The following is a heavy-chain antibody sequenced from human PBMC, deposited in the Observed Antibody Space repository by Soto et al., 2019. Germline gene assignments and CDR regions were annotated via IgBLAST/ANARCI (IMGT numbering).Heavy chain of an antibody. CDR3: ARDWALLWFGELSHDAFDI. CDR2: ISAYNGNT. D-gene: IGHD3-10*01. Sequence: QVQLVQSGAEVKKPGASVKVSCKASGYTFTSYGIIWVRQAPGQGLEWMGWISAYNGNTNYAQKLQGRVTMTTDTSTSTAYMELRSLRSDDTAVYYCARDWALLWFGELSHDAFDIWGQGTMVTVSS. CDR1: GYTFTSYG. V-gene: IGHV1-18*01. J-gene: IGHJ3*02.